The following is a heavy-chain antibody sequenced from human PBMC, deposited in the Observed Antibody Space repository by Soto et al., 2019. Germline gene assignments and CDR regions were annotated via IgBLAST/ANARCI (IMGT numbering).Heavy chain of an antibody. CDR1: GYTFTSYY. D-gene: IGHD3-10*01. J-gene: IGHJ4*02. V-gene: IGHV1-46*03. Sequence: GTSAKVSCEASGYTFTSYYMHWVRQAPGQGLEWMGIINPSGGSTSYAQKFQGRVTMTRDTSTSTVYMELSSLRSEDTAVYYCASGWFSWVFDYWGQGTLVTVSS. CDR3: ASGWFSWVFDY. CDR2: INPSGGST.